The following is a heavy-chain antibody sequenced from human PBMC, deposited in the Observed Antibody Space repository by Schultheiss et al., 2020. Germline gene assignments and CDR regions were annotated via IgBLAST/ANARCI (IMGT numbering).Heavy chain of an antibody. J-gene: IGHJ6*02. CDR1: GDSVSSNSAA. CDR2: TYYRSKWYN. D-gene: IGHD1-26*01. V-gene: IGHV6-1*01. Sequence: SATLSLTCAISGDSVSSNSAAWNWIMQSPSRGLEWLGRTYYRSKWYNDYAVSVKSRITINPDTSKNQFSLQLNSVTPEDTAVYYCAKASGSYDGSYYYYGMDVWGQGTTVTVSS. CDR3: AKASGSYDGSYYYYGMDV.